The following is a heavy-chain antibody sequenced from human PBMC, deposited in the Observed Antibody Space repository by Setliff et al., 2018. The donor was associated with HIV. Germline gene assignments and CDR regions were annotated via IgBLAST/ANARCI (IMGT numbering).Heavy chain of an antibody. V-gene: IGHV1-2*02. Sequence: ASVKVSCKASGYTFTGYYMHWVRRAPGQGLEWMGWIHPNSGGTNYAQKFQGRVTMTRDTSISTGYMELSRLRSDDTAVYYCARVRYCGGDCYPDAFDIWGQGTMVTVSS. J-gene: IGHJ3*02. D-gene: IGHD2-21*02. CDR1: GYTFTGYY. CDR3: ARVRYCGGDCYPDAFDI. CDR2: IHPNSGGT.